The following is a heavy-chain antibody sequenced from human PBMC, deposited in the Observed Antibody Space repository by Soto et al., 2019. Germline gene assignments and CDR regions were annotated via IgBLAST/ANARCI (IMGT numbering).Heavy chain of an antibody. V-gene: IGHV1-18*04. CDR1: TETFNNHG. CDR2: ISTYNGNTHT. D-gene: IGHD1-20*01. CDR3: ARGGQKNVYTSIGP. Sequence: QVQLVQSGAEVKKPGASVRVSCKASTETFNNHGITWVRQAPGQGLEWMGWISTYNGNTHTYHVQRFQGRFTMTADAASNTAYVELRSLTPDDTAVDYCARGGQKNVYTSIGPWGQGTLVTVSS. J-gene: IGHJ5*02.